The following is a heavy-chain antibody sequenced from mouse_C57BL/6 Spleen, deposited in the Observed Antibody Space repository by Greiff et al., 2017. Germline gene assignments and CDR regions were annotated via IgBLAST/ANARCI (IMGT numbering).Heavy chain of an antibody. CDR1: GYTFTSYW. D-gene: IGHD2-1*01. CDR2: IDPSDSYT. CDR3: ARVGGNLDYFDY. J-gene: IGHJ2*01. V-gene: IGHV1-69*01. Sequence: QVQLQQPGAELVMPGASVKLSCKASGYTFTSYWMHWVKQRPGQGLEWIGEIDPSDSYTNYNQEFKGKSTLTVDKSSSTAYMQLSSLTSEDSAVYYCARVGGNLDYFDYWGQGTTLTVSS.